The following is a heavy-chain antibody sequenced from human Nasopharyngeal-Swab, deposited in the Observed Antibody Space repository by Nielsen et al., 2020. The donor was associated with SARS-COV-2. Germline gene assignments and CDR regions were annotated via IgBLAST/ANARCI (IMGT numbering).Heavy chain of an antibody. CDR3: ARGFDY. CDR2: IYYSGST. J-gene: IGHJ4*02. Sequence: SETLSLTCTVSGVSMNTYYWSWIRQSPGKGLEWLGYIYYSGSTNYNPSLKSRVTISVDTSKNQFSLKLSSVTAADTAVYYCARGFDYWGQGTLVTVSS. CDR1: GVSMNTYY. V-gene: IGHV4-59*13.